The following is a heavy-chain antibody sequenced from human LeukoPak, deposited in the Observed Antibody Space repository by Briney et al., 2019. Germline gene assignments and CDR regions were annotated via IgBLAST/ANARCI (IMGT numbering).Heavy chain of an antibody. CDR3: AKITPGSGFYTAT. CDR1: GYDFTSVC. V-gene: IGHV1-18*01. D-gene: IGHD6-19*01. Sequence: ASVKVSCKVSGYDFTSVCMHWVRRAPGHGLEWMGWISPYNGNTRYAQKFQGRVAMTTDTSATTAYMELRGLRFNDTAVYYCAKITPGSGFYTATGAQGTLVTVSS. J-gene: IGHJ4*02. CDR2: ISPYNGNT.